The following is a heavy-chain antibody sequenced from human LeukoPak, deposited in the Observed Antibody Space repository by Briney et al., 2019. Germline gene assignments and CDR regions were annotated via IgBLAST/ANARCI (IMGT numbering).Heavy chain of an antibody. D-gene: IGHD3-10*01. V-gene: IGHV1-18*01. CDR3: ARVYGMVRGVITKYYFDY. CDR1: GYTFTSYG. CDR2: ISAYNGNT. Sequence: ASVKVSCKASGYTFTSYGISWVRQAPGQGLEWMGWISAYNGNTNYAQKLQGRVTMTTDTSTSTAYMELGSLRSDDTAVYYCARVYGMVRGVITKYYFDYWGQGTLVTVSS. J-gene: IGHJ4*02.